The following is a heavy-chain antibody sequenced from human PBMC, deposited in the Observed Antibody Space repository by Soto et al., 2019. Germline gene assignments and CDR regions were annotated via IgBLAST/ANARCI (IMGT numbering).Heavy chain of an antibody. Sequence: SETLSLTCAVYGGSFSGYYWTWIRQPPGTGLEWIGDINHSGSTKYNPSLKSRVTMSVDTSKNHFSLRLISVTAADTAIYFCAREGNLGRWLQPLDFWGQGTLVTVSS. CDR1: GGSFSGYY. CDR2: INHSGST. V-gene: IGHV4-34*10. J-gene: IGHJ4*02. D-gene: IGHD5-12*01. CDR3: AREGNLGRWLQPLDF.